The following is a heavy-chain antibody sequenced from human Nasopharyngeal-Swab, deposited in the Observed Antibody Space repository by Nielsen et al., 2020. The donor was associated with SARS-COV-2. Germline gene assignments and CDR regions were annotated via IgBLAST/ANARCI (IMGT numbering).Heavy chain of an antibody. D-gene: IGHD1-1*01. CDR3: AREGHTTGRGVRFDY. CDR2: INPSGGST. V-gene: IGHV1-46*01. Sequence: ASVKVSCRASGYTLISYYMHWVRQAPGQGLEWMGIINPSGGSTSYAQKFQGRVTMTRDTSTSTVYMELSSLRSEDTAVYYCAREGHTTGRGVRFDYWGQGTLVTVSS. CDR1: GYTLISYY. J-gene: IGHJ4*02.